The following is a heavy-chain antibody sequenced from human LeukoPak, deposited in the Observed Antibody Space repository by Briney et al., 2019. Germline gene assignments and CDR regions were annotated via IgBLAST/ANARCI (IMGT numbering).Heavy chain of an antibody. V-gene: IGHV4-39*07. CDR3: ARARGDFWSGYYNRPFDY. D-gene: IGHD3-3*01. J-gene: IGHJ4*02. Sequence: SETLSLTCTVSGGSISSSSYYWGWIRQPPGKGLEWIGSIYYSGSTYYNPSLKSRVTISVDTSKNQFSLKLSSVTAADTAVYYCARARGDFWSGYYNRPFDYWGQGTLVTVSS. CDR1: GGSISSSSYY. CDR2: IYYSGST.